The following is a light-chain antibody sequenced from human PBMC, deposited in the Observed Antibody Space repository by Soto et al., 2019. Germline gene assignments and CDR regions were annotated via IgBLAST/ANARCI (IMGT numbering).Light chain of an antibody. Sequence: EIVLTQSPGTLYLSPGERATLSCRASQSVTSSYLAWYQQKPGQAPRLLIYGASSRATGIPNRFSGSGSGTDFTLTISRLEPEDFPVYYCQQYGSAPRTFGQGTKLEIK. J-gene: IGKJ2*01. V-gene: IGKV3-20*01. CDR2: GAS. CDR1: QSVTSSY. CDR3: QQYGSAPRT.